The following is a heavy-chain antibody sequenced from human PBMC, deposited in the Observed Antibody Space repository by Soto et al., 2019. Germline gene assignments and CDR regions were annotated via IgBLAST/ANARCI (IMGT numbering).Heavy chain of an antibody. Sequence: EVQLVESGGGLVKPGGSLRLSCAASGFTFSNAWMNWVRQAPGKWLEWVGRIKSKTDGGTTDYAAPVKGRFTISRDDSKNTLYLRMNSLKTEDTAVYYCTTDGGRWELPEFFDYCGQGNMVTVSS. CDR3: TTDGGRWELPEFFDY. D-gene: IGHD1-26*01. CDR1: GFTFSNAW. J-gene: IGHJ4*02. CDR2: IKSKTDGGTT. V-gene: IGHV3-15*07.